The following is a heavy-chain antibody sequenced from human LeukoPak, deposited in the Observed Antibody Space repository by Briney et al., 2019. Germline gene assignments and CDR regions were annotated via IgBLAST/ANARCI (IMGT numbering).Heavy chain of an antibody. D-gene: IGHD3-10*01. V-gene: IGHV3-23*01. Sequence: GGSLRLSCAASGFTFSSYWMSWVRQAPGKGLEWVSAISGSGGSTYYADSVKGRFTISRDNSKNTLYLQMNSLRAEDTAVYYCAKYYYGSGSYYLPFDYWGQGTLVTVSS. CDR2: ISGSGGST. CDR1: GFTFSSYW. CDR3: AKYYYGSGSYYLPFDY. J-gene: IGHJ4*02.